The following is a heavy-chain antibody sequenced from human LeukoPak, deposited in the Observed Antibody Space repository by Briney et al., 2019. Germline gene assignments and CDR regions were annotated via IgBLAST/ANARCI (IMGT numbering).Heavy chain of an antibody. CDR1: GGTFSSYA. CDR3: AQGERITMVRGVIIRRYYGMDV. Sequence: SCTASGGTFSSYAMSWVRQAPGKGLEWVSAISGSGGSTYYADSVKGRFTISRDNSKNTLYLQMNSLRAEDTAVYYRAQGERITMVRGVIIRRYYGMDVWGQGTTVTVSS. J-gene: IGHJ6*02. D-gene: IGHD3-10*01. V-gene: IGHV3-23*01. CDR2: ISGSGGST.